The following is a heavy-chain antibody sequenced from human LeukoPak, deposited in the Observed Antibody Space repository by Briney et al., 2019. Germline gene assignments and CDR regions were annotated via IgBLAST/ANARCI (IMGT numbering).Heavy chain of an antibody. Sequence: AGGSLRLSCAASGFTFSSYWMSWVRQAPGKGLEWVANIKQDGGEKYYVDSVKGRFTISRDNAKNSLYLQMNSLRAEDTAVYYCARDIGYCSSTSCYYYYYYGMDVWGQGTTVTVSS. J-gene: IGHJ6*02. CDR2: IKQDGGEK. D-gene: IGHD2-2*01. V-gene: IGHV3-7*04. CDR3: ARDIGYCSSTSCYYYYYYGMDV. CDR1: GFTFSSYW.